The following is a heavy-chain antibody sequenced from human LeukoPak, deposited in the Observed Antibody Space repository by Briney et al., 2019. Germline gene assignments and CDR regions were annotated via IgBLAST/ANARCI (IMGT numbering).Heavy chain of an antibody. D-gene: IGHD3-3*01. CDR3: ARQGSHYDFWSGYSHDFEY. V-gene: IGHV4-59*01. J-gene: IGHJ4*02. Sequence: SETLSLTCTVSGGSISSYYWSWIRQPPGKGLEWIGYIYYSGSTNYNPSLKSRVTISVKTSKNQFSLKLRSVTAADTAVYYCARQGSHYDFWSGYSHDFEYWGQGSLVTVSS. CDR2: IYYSGST. CDR1: GGSISSYY.